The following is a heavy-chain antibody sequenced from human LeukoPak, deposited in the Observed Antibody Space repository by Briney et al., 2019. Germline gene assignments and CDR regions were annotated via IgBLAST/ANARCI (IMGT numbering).Heavy chain of an antibody. V-gene: IGHV3-74*01. D-gene: IGHD2-2*01. CDR2: INNDGTTT. CDR1: GFTFAFHW. J-gene: IGHJ4*02. CDR3: LSCISPNCYEF. Sequence: GVSLRLSCAASGFTFAFHWMHWVRQAPGKGLMRVSCINNDGTTTNYADSVKGRFTISRDNAKSTLYLQMNRLRAEDTAVYYCLSCISPNCYEFWGQGAPVTVSS.